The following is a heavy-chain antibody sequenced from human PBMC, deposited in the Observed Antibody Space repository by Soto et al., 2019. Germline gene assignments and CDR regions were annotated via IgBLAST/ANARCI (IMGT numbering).Heavy chain of an antibody. CDR3: ARASKGTTTSYLYY. J-gene: IGHJ4*02. V-gene: IGHV3-72*01. Sequence: EVQLVESGGGLVQPGGSLRLSCAVSGLTLSDHYMDWVRQAPGKGLEWVGRTRNKAKRFTTRYAESVEGRFTISRDDSKNALSLQINSRKIEDTAVYYCARASKGTTTSYLYYWGQGTLVTVSS. CDR1: GLTLSDHY. D-gene: IGHD1-1*01. CDR2: TRNKAKRFTT.